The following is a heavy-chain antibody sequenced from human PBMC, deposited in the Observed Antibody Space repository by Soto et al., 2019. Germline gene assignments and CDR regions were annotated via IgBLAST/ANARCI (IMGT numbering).Heavy chain of an antibody. Sequence: EVQLVESGGGLVQPGGSLRLSCAASGFTFSSYEMNWVRQAPGKGLEWVSYISSSGSTIYYADSVKGRFTISRDNAKNSLYLQMNSLRAEDTAVYYCASDRLRPRGMDVWGQGTTVTVSS. V-gene: IGHV3-48*03. D-gene: IGHD4-17*01. J-gene: IGHJ6*02. CDR3: ASDRLRPRGMDV. CDR2: ISSSGSTI. CDR1: GFTFSSYE.